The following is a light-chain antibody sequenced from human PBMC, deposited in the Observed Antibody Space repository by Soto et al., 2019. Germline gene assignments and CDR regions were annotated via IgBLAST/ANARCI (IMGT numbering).Light chain of an antibody. CDR1: QSVSDSS. CDR2: GAS. CDR3: QQYGSSPTIT. Sequence: EIVLTQFPGTLSLSPGERATLSCRASQSVSDSSLAWYQQKPGQAPRLLIYGASSRATGIPDRFSGSGSGTDFTLTISRLEPEDFAVYYCQQYGSSPTITFGQGTRLEIK. V-gene: IGKV3-20*01. J-gene: IGKJ5*01.